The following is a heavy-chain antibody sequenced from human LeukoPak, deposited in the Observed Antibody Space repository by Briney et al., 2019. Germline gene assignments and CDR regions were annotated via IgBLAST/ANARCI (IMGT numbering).Heavy chain of an antibody. Sequence: WASVKVSCKASGGTFSNYAINWVRQAPGQGLEWMGGIIPIFGTGKYAQKFQGRVTITADESTSTAYMELSSLRFEDTAVYYCEGIDEMIWFGDRDKDAFDIWGQGTMVTVSS. J-gene: IGHJ3*02. CDR1: GGTFSNYA. CDR3: EGIDEMIWFGDRDKDAFDI. V-gene: IGHV1-69*13. CDR2: IIPIFGTG. D-gene: IGHD3-10*01.